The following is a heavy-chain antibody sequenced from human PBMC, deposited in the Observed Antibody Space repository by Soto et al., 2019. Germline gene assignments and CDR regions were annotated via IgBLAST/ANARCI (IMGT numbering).Heavy chain of an antibody. D-gene: IGHD3-16*01. CDR3: ARASETF. V-gene: IGHV3-7*01. J-gene: IGHJ4*02. Sequence: LRLSCEGSGFIFTNYWMSWARQAPGKGLEGVATIKEDGSEKYYVDSVKGRFSIFRDNARNSLYLQMNSLRAEDTAVYYCARASETFWGRGTLVTVSS. CDR2: IKEDGSEK. CDR1: GFIFTNYW.